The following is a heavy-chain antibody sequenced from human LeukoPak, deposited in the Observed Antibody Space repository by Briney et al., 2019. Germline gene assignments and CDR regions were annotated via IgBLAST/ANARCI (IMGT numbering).Heavy chain of an antibody. CDR3: AKEVYYYGSGSPFDY. Sequence: GGSLRLSCAASGFTFSSYAMSWVRRAPGQGREWVSAITGGGDSTYYAASVKGRFTISRDNSKNTLYLQVNSLRGEDTAVYYCAKEVYYYGSGSPFDYWGQGTLVTVSS. V-gene: IGHV3-23*01. J-gene: IGHJ4*02. CDR2: ITGGGDST. D-gene: IGHD3-10*01. CDR1: GFTFSSYA.